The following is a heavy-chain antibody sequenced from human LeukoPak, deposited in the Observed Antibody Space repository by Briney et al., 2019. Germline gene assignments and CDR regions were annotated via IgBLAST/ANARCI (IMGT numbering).Heavy chain of an antibody. Sequence: GGSLRLSCEASGFTFSSYSMNWVRQAPGKGLEWVSSISSSSSYIYYADSVKGRFTISRDNAKNSLYLQMNSLRAEDTAVYYCARARGEYYGSGSSPFDYWGQGTLVTVSS. CDR1: GFTFSSYS. CDR2: ISSSSSYI. V-gene: IGHV3-21*01. J-gene: IGHJ4*02. CDR3: ARARGEYYGSGSSPFDY. D-gene: IGHD3-10*01.